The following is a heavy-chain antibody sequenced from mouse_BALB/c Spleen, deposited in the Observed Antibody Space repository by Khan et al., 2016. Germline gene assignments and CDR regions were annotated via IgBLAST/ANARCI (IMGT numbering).Heavy chain of an antibody. J-gene: IGHJ3*01. CDR2: ISYSGYT. V-gene: IGHV3-2*02. CDR1: GYSITSDYA. Sequence: EVQLQESGPGLVKPSQSLSLTCTVTGYSITSDYAWNWIRQFPGNKLEWMGYISYSGYTTFNPSLKSRISITRDTSKNQFFLQLNSVTTEDTATNYGAKGRRKAWFAYWGQGTLVTVSA. CDR3: AKGRRKAWFAY.